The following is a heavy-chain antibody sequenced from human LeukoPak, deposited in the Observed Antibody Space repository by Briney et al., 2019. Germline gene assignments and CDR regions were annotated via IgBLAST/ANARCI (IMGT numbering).Heavy chain of an antibody. CDR1: GFIFSTFG. D-gene: IGHD3-22*01. Sequence: TGGSLRLSCAAPGFIFSTFGMHWVRQAPGKGLEWVAVVWHDGSYKYYEDSVKGRFTISRDNAKNTLYLQMNNVRVEDTAVYYCARVGDYENSGSQPFDYWGQGTLVTVSS. CDR3: ARVGDYENSGSQPFDY. J-gene: IGHJ4*02. V-gene: IGHV3-33*01. CDR2: VWHDGSYK.